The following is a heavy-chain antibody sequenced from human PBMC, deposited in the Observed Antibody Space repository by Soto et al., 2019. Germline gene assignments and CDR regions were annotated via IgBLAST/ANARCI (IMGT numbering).Heavy chain of an antibody. J-gene: IGHJ6*02. CDR3: ARVAGYVSSFYYGMDV. Sequence: QVQLVQSGAEVQKPGASVKVSCRASGYTFTTYYVHWVRQAPGQGLEWMGWINSNTGGTKYAERFHGRVTMTRDTSITTAYMELSSLRSDDTAVYFCARVAGYVSSFYYGMDVWGQGTTVTVSS. CDR2: INSNTGGT. V-gene: IGHV1-2*02. CDR1: GYTFTTYY. D-gene: IGHD2-2*01.